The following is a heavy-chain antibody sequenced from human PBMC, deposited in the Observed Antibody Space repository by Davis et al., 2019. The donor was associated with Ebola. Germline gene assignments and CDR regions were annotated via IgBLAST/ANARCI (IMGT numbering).Heavy chain of an antibody. V-gene: IGHV1-8*01. CDR2: MNPKSGNT. J-gene: IGHJ2*01. Sequence: ASVTVSCKASGYTFTSYDINWVRQATGQGLEWMGWMNPKSGNTGYAQKFQGRITMTRNISISTAYMELRSLTYDDTGVYYCARPIEKKCSPGCFDLWGRGTVVTVFS. D-gene: IGHD6-19*01. CDR1: GYTFTSYD. CDR3: ARPIEKKCSPGCFDL.